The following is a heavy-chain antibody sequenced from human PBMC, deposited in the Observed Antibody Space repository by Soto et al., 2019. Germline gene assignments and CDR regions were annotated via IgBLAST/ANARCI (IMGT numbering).Heavy chain of an antibody. D-gene: IGHD1-26*01. J-gene: IGHJ4*02. CDR3: AGSYRAPYYFDY. V-gene: IGHV1-3*01. CDR2: INAGNGNT. Sequence: QVQLVQSGAEVKKPGASVKVSCKASGYTFTSYAMHWVRQAPGQRLEWMGWINAGNGNTKYSQKFQGRVTITRDTSASTADMELSSLRSEDTAVYYCAGSYRAPYYFDYWGQGTLVTVSS. CDR1: GYTFTSYA.